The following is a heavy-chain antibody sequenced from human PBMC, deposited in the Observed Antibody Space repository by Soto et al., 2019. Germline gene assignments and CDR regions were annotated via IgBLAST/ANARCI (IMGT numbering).Heavy chain of an antibody. CDR2: INPSGGST. CDR1: GYTFTSYY. Sequence: GASVKVSCKASGYTFTSYYMHWVRQAPGQGLEWMGIINPSGGSTSYAQKFQGRVTMTRDMSTSTVYMELSSLRSEDTAVYYCASNRVGDYYAFDIWGQGTMVTVSS. J-gene: IGHJ3*02. V-gene: IGHV1-46*03. CDR3: ASNRVGDYYAFDI. D-gene: IGHD4-17*01.